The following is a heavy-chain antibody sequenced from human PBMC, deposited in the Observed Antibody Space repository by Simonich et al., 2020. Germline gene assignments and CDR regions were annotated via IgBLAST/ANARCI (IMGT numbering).Heavy chain of an antibody. CDR1: GYTLPELS. J-gene: IGHJ4*02. Sequence: QVQLVQSGAEVKKPGASVKVSCQVSGYTLPELSMHWVRPAPGNGLEWMGGCDHEDGETIYAQKFQGRVTMTEDTSTDTAYMELSSLRSEDTAVYYCATVSYYDSSGYRLDYWGQGTLVTVSS. D-gene: IGHD3-22*01. V-gene: IGHV1-24*01. CDR3: ATVSYYDSSGYRLDY. CDR2: CDHEDGET.